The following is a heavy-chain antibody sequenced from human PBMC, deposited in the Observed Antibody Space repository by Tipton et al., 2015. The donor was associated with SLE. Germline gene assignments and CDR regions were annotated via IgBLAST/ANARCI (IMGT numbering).Heavy chain of an antibody. Sequence: TLSLTCSVSGISIIGYYWTWIRQPPGKGLEWIGSIYYTGTTSYNPSLKSRLTISVDTSKNQFSLKLSSMTAADTAVYYCARGGLGSDLRGSIYFGYWGQGTLVTVSS. V-gene: IGHV4-59*01. CDR1: GISIIGYY. J-gene: IGHJ4*02. CDR2: IYYTGTT. CDR3: ARGGLGSDLRGSIYFGY. D-gene: IGHD7-27*01.